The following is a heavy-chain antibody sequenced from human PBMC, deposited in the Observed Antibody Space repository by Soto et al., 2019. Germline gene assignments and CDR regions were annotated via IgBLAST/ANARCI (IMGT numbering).Heavy chain of an antibody. CDR3: ARGDSYYYGMDV. J-gene: IGHJ6*02. V-gene: IGHV4-59*12. Sequence: SETLSLTCTVSGGSISSYYWSWIRQPPGKGLEWIGYIYYSGSTYYNPSLKSRVTISVDTSKNQFSLKLTSVTAADTAVYYCARGDSYYYGMDVWGQGTTVTV. CDR2: IYYSGST. CDR1: GGSISSYY.